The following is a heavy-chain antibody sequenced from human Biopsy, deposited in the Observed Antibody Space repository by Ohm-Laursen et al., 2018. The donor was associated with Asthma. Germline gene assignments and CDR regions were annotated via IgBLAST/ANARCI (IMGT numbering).Heavy chain of an antibody. V-gene: IGHV7-4-1*04. CDR2: INTNTGNP. J-gene: IGHJ6*02. CDR3: ARGLLGMDV. CDR1: GYTFIGCH. D-gene: IGHD2-15*01. Sequence: ASVKVSCKASGYTFIGCHIHWMRQAPGQGLEWMGRINTNTGNPTYAQGFTGRFVFSLDTSVSMAYLQISSLKADDTAVYYCARGLLGMDVWGQGTTVTVSS.